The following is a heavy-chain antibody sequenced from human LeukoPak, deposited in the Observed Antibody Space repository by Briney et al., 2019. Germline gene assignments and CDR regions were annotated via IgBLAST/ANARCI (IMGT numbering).Heavy chain of an antibody. CDR2: ISSSGTAE. V-gene: IGHV3-23*01. CDR1: GFTFSTYA. D-gene: IGHD3-10*01. Sequence: GGSLRLSCAASGFTFSTYAMSWVRQAPGKGLEWVSGISSSGTAEYYAVSVQGRFTISRDNSKNTLYLQMISLGAEDTAVYYCAKESTGGGINALDPFDVWGQGTLVTVSS. J-gene: IGHJ3*01. CDR3: AKESTGGGINALDPFDV.